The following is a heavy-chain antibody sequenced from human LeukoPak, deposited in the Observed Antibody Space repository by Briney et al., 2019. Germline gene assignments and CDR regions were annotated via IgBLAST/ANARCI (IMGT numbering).Heavy chain of an antibody. CDR3: ARLNSGWGIPDY. D-gene: IGHD6-25*01. V-gene: IGHV3-13*01. J-gene: IGHJ4*02. Sequence: GGSLRLSCSASGFIFSDYDMYWVRQVAGEGLEWVSGVGATGDTSYPDSVKGRFTISRDNAKNSLYLQMNSLRVGDTAIYYCARLNSGWGIPDYWGQGILVAASS. CDR1: GFIFSDYD. CDR2: VGATGDT.